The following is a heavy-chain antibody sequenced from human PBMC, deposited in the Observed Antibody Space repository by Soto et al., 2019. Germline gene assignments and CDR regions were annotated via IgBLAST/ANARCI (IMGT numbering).Heavy chain of an antibody. CDR3: ASNSDYYDSSGYLDFGPK. CDR1: GGTFSSYA. Sequence: ASVKVSCKASGGTFSSYAISWVGQAPGQGLEWMGGIIPIFGTANYEQKFQGRVTITADESTSTAYMELSSLRSEDTAVYYCASNSDYYDSSGYLDFGPKWGQG. CDR2: IIPIFGTA. D-gene: IGHD3-22*01. V-gene: IGHV1-69*13. J-gene: IGHJ1*01.